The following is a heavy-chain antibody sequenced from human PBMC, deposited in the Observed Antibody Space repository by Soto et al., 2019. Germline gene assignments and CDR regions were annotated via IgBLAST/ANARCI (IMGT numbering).Heavy chain of an antibody. V-gene: IGHV4-30-4*01. CDR2: ISNTWNA. D-gene: IGHD3-16*01. J-gene: IGHJ4*02. Sequence: TLSLTCSVSGGSITSGDYFWTWIRQPPGKGLEWIGYISNTWNAYYTPSLKSRGTISLDTSKNQFSLRLTSVTDTDTAVYFRATRGGTGHYYFDYWRQGSLVTVSS. CDR1: GGSITSGDYF. CDR3: ATRGGTGHYYFDY.